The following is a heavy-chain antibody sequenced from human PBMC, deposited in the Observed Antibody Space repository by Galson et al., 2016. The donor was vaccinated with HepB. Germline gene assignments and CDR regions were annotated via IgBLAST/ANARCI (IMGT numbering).Heavy chain of an antibody. J-gene: IGHJ4*02. CDR3: AGFYTGTWSFDY. CDR2: NRYTGSA. V-gene: IGHV4-59*13. CDR1: GVSITTYY. Sequence: ETLSLTCTVSGVSITTYYWSWIRQAPGKGLEWIGYNRYTGSAKYNPSLGGRVTISVDTSRRQNSLNLTSVTAADTAVYYCAGFYTGTWSFDYWGLGTLVTVSS. D-gene: IGHD6-13*01.